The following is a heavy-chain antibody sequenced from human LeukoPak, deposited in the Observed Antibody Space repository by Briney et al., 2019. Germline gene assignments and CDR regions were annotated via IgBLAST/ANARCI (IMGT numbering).Heavy chain of an antibody. J-gene: IGHJ4*02. CDR3: ARDHPGLYPFDN. CDR1: GFTFNNYA. V-gene: IGHV3-23*01. CDR2: IRGSDDTT. D-gene: IGHD3-16*01. Sequence: GGSLRLSCAVSGFTFNNYAMSWVRQAPGKGLEWVSVIRGSDDTTNYADSVKGRFTISRDNSKNTLYLQLNSLRAEDTAVYFCARDHPGLYPFDNWSQGTLVTVSS.